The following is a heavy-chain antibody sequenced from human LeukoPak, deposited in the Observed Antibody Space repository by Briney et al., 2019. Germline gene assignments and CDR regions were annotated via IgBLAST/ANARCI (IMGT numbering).Heavy chain of an antibody. V-gene: IGHV4-59*01. Sequence: KSSESLSLTCTVSGGSISSYYWSWIRQPPGKVLEWIGYIYYRVSTNYNPSLKSRVTISVDTSKSQFSLKLPSVTAADTAVYYCARDRDTAMGSSYYYGMDVWGQGATVTVSS. CDR1: GGSISSYY. D-gene: IGHD5-18*01. CDR3: ARDRDTAMGSSYYYGMDV. J-gene: IGHJ6*02. CDR2: IYYRVST.